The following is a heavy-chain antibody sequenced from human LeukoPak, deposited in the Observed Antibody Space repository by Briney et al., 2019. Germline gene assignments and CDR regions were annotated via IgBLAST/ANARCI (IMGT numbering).Heavy chain of an antibody. Sequence: AGGSLRLSCAASGFIFSSYSMNWVRQALGKGLEWVSYISSSITTIYYADSVKGRFTISRDNAKNSLYLQMNSLRAEDTAVYYCARDPRNYYGAGMDVWGQGTTVTVSS. D-gene: IGHD3-10*01. CDR3: ARDPRNYYGAGMDV. CDR1: GFIFSSYS. V-gene: IGHV3-48*04. J-gene: IGHJ6*02. CDR2: ISSSITTI.